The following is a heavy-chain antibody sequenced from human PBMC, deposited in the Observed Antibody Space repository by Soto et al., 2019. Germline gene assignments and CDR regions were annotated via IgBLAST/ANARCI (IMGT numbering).Heavy chain of an antibody. CDR1: GGSISSYY. Sequence: SETLSLTCTVSGGSISSYYWSWIRQPPGKGLEWIGYIYYSGSTNYNPSLKSRVTISVDTSKNQFSLKLSSVTAADTAVYYCAGAGSDYYYYYMDVWGKGTTVTVSS. CDR2: IYYSGST. J-gene: IGHJ6*03. V-gene: IGHV4-59*01. D-gene: IGHD3-10*01. CDR3: AGAGSDYYYYYMDV.